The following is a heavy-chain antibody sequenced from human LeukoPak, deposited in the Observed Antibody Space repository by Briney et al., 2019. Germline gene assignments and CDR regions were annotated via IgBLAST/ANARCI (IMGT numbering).Heavy chain of an antibody. CDR2: IKSKGDGETT. V-gene: IGHV3-15*01. CDR1: GFTFTNAW. Sequence: GGSLRLSCAASGFTFTNAWMTWVRQAPGKGLEWVGRIKSKGDGETTDYAAPVKGRFTMSRDDSKATLYLQMNILQAEDTAVYYCATDLGLTMIRGVIVHWGQGALVTVSS. CDR3: ATDLGLTMIRGVIVH. J-gene: IGHJ4*02. D-gene: IGHD3-10*01.